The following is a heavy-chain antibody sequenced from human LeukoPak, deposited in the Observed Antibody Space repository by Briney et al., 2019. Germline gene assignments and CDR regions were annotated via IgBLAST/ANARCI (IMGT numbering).Heavy chain of an antibody. Sequence: PGGSLRLSCAASGFTFSTYTMSWVRQAPGKGLEWVSSISSSSSYISYADSVKGRFTISRDNAKNSLYLQMNSLRAEDTAVYYCARDDPTTYYYDSSGPDAFDIWGQGTMVTVSS. CDR2: ISSSSSYI. J-gene: IGHJ3*02. V-gene: IGHV3-21*01. CDR1: GFTFSTYT. CDR3: ARDDPTTYYYDSSGPDAFDI. D-gene: IGHD3-22*01.